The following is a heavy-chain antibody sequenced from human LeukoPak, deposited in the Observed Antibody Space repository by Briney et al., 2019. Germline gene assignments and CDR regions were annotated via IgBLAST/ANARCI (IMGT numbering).Heavy chain of an antibody. CDR1: GGSISSSSYY. D-gene: IGHD3-10*01. V-gene: IGHV4-39*01. Sequence: TSETLSLTCTVSGGSISSSSYYWGWIRQPPGKGLEWIGSIYYSGSTYYHPSLKSRVTISVDTSKNQFSPKLSSVTAADTAVYYCASNFAPEAMVRGGGYFDYWGQGTLVTVSS. J-gene: IGHJ4*02. CDR2: IYYSGST. CDR3: ASNFAPEAMVRGGGYFDY.